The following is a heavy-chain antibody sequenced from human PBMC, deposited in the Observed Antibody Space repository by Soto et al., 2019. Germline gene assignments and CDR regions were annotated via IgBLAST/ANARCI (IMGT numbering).Heavy chain of an antibody. Sequence: QVQLQESGPGLVKPSQTLSLTCTVSGESIRRSTYYWPWLRQSPGKGLEWIGYIYYSGSTYYNAALEGRLAISVDTSKNQFSLRLRSVTAADSAVYYCAGSRVATAGTDVAYWGHGTLVTVSS. J-gene: IGHJ4*01. CDR1: GESIRRSTYY. V-gene: IGHV4-31*03. D-gene: IGHD6-13*01. CDR3: AGSRVATAGTDVAY. CDR2: IYYSGST.